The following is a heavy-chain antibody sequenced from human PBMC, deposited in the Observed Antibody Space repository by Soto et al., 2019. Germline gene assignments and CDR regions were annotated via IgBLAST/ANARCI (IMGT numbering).Heavy chain of an antibody. J-gene: IGHJ4*02. Sequence: GSLRLSCAASGFTFSTYAMSWVRQAPGKGLEWVSVISGSGGGTYYADSVKGRFTISRDNSKSTLSLQMNSLRAEDTAVYYCAKAYFVWSSEQTYYFDYWGQGTLVTVS. V-gene: IGHV3-23*01. CDR2: ISGSGGGT. CDR3: AKAYFVWSSEQTYYFDY. CDR1: GFTFSTYA. D-gene: IGHD3-16*01.